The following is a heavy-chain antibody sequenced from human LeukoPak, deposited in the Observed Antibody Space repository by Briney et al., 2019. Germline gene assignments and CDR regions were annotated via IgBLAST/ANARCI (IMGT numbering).Heavy chain of an antibody. V-gene: IGHV3-30-3*01. D-gene: IGHD3-10*01. J-gene: IGHJ4*02. CDR1: GFTFSSYA. CDR3: ARSPRLTGAFFDY. Sequence: GGSLRLSCAASGFTFSSYAMHWVRPAPGKGLEWVAVISYDGSNKYYADSVKGRFTISRDNSKNTLYLQMNSLRAEDTAVYYCARSPRLTGAFFDYWGQGTLVTVSS. CDR2: ISYDGSNK.